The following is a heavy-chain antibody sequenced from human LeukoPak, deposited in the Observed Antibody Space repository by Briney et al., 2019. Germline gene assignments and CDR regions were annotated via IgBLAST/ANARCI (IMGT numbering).Heavy chain of an antibody. V-gene: IGHV4-31*03. CDR1: GGSISSGGYY. D-gene: IGHD5-18*01. J-gene: IGHJ4*02. CDR2: IYYSGST. Sequence: SETLSLTCTVSGGSISSGGYYWSWIRQHPGKGLEWIGYIYYSGSTYYNPSLKGRVTISVDTSKNQFSLKLSSVTAADTAVYYCARVPDTAMGALDYWGQGTLVTVSS. CDR3: ARVPDTAMGALDY.